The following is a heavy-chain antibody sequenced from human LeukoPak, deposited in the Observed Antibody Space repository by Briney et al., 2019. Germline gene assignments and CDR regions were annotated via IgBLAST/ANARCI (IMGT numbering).Heavy chain of an antibody. CDR1: GFTFSSYS. D-gene: IGHD3-3*01. J-gene: IGHJ6*04. CDR3: ARGPDITIFGVVILDV. CDR2: ISSSSSYI. Sequence: GGSLRLSCAASGFTFSSYSMNWVRQAPGKGLDWVSSISSSSSYIYYADSVKGRFTISRDNAKNSLYLQMNSLRAEDTAVYYCARGPDITIFGVVILDVWGKGTTVTVSS. V-gene: IGHV3-21*01.